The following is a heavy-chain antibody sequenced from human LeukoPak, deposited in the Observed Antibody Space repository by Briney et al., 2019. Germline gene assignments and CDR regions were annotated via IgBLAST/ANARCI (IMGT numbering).Heavy chain of an antibody. CDR3: ARLGGSGSFSH. CDR1: GFTFSSYS. Sequence: GGSLRLSCAASGFTFSSYSMNWVRQAPGKGLEWVSSISSSSSYIYYADSVKGRFTISRDNAKNSLYLQMNSLTTEDTAVYYCARLGGSGSFSHWGQGTLVTVSS. V-gene: IGHV3-21*01. J-gene: IGHJ4*02. D-gene: IGHD3-10*01. CDR2: ISSSSSYI.